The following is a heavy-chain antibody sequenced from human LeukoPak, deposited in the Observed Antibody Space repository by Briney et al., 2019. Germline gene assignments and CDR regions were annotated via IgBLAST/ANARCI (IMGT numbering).Heavy chain of an antibody. V-gene: IGHV3-23*01. J-gene: IGHJ4*02. D-gene: IGHD3-10*01. Sequence: GGSLRLSCAASGFTFRSYGMSWVRQAPGKGLEWVSAISGSSGRTYYADSVKGRFSISRDNSKNTLYLQMNSLRVEDTAVYYCAKDSSGLWFGVNDWGRGNLVTVSS. CDR3: AKDSSGLWFGVND. CDR2: ISGSSGRT. CDR1: GFTFRSYG.